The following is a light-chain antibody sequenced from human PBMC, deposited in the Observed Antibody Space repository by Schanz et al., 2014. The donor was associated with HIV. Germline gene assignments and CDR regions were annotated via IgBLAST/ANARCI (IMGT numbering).Light chain of an antibody. CDR3: AAYGGSNNLL. J-gene: IGLJ2*01. V-gene: IGLV2-8*01. Sequence: QSALTQPPSASGSPGQSVAISCTGASSDIGVSWYQQYPGNAPKLMIFAVNRRTSGVPDRFSGAKSGNTAFLLVSGLQDEDEADYYCAAYGGSNNLLFGGGTKVTVL. CDR1: SSDIG. CDR2: AVN.